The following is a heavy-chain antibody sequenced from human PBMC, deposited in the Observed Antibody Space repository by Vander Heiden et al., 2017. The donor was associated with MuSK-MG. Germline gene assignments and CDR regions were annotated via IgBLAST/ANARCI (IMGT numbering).Heavy chain of an antibody. V-gene: IGHV1-46*01. CDR1: GYTLTSYY. CDR2: INPSGGST. CDR3: ARPSCRRYGYDH. J-gene: IGHJ4*02. D-gene: IGHD1-1*01. Sequence: QVQLVQSGAEVKKPGASVKVSCKASGYTLTSYYMHWVRQAPGQWLEWMGIINPSGGSTSDAHKFQGRVTMTRYSSTSTVYMELSSLRSDDTAVYYCARPSCRRYGYDHRCQVTMVTVSS.